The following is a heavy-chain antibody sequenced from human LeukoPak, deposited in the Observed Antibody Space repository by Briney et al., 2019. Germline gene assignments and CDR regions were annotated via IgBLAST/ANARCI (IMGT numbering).Heavy chain of an antibody. J-gene: IGHJ5*02. CDR3: ARGRIGWFDP. D-gene: IGHD3-10*01. CDR1: GGSVSSYY. CDR2: IYYSGST. V-gene: IGHV4-59*02. Sequence: PSETLSLTCTVSGGSVSSYYWSLIRQPPGKGLEWIGYIYYSGSTNYNPSLKSRVTISVDTSKNQFSLKLSSVTAADTAVYYCARGRIGWFDPWGQGTLVTVSS.